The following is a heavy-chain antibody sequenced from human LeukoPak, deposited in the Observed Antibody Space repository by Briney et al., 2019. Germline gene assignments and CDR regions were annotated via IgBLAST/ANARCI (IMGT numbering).Heavy chain of an antibody. Sequence: SETLSLTCTVSGDSISSSNSYWGWIRQPPGKGLEWIGSINYGGSTYHNPSLKSRVTISADTSKNQCYLKLSSVTAADTAVYYCARGDSLYDHFDPWGQGSLVTVSS. J-gene: IGHJ5*02. CDR1: GDSISSSNSY. D-gene: IGHD6-13*01. CDR2: INYGGST. V-gene: IGHV4-39*07. CDR3: ARGDSLYDHFDP.